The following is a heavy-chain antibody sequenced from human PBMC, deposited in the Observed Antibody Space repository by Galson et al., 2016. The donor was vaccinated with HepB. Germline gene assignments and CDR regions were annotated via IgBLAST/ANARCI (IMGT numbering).Heavy chain of an antibody. CDR3: AKGGDNWNFFDS. CDR2: ISYHGIDK. D-gene: IGHD1-7*01. CDR1: GFRFSGHG. Sequence: SLRLSCAASGFRFSGHGMHWVRQAPGKGLEWVGIISYHGIDKYIADSVEGRFSISRDNFRNTLYLQMNSLRPEDTAVYYCAKGGDNWNFFDSCGQGTLVTVSS. J-gene: IGHJ4*02. V-gene: IGHV3-30*18.